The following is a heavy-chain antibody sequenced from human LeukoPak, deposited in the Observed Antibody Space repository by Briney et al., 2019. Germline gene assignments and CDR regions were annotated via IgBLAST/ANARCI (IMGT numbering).Heavy chain of an antibody. D-gene: IGHD3-22*01. V-gene: IGHV3-9*01. Sequence: GGSLRLSCAASGLNFDGFALFWVRQAPGQGLEYVSGINWNSGSVDYADSVKGRFTTSRDNAKNSLYLQMNSLRVEDTALYYCAKGTGGYYGPSDSWRQGTLVTVSS. CDR1: GLNFDGFA. J-gene: IGHJ4*02. CDR2: INWNSGSV. CDR3: AKGTGGYYGPSDS.